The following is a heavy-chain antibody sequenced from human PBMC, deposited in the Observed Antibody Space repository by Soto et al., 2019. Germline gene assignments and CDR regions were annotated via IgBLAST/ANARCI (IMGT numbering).Heavy chain of an antibody. CDR2: IGGSGGST. J-gene: IGHJ4*02. V-gene: IGHV3-23*01. D-gene: IGHD3-22*01. CDR1: GFTFSSYA. Sequence: GGSLRLSCAASGFTFSSYAMSWVRQAPGKGLEWVSAIGGSGGSTYYADSVKGRFTISRDNSKNTLYLQMNSLRAEDTAVYYSAKVEIVVVPTYYFAYWGQGTLVTVSS. CDR3: AKVEIVVVPTYYFAY.